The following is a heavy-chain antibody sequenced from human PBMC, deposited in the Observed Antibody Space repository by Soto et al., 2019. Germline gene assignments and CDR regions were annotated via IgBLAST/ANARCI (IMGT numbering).Heavy chain of an antibody. V-gene: IGHV5-51*01. CDR1: GYSFTIYC. Sequence: GESLKISCNVSGYSFTIYCIGLVLQMPGKGLEWMGITHPGDSDTRYSPSFQGQVIISDDKSISTAFLQWSSLTATDTAMYYCARHLEGYGMDVWGQGTTVTVSS. CDR3: ARHLEGYGMDV. J-gene: IGHJ6*02. CDR2: THPGDSDT.